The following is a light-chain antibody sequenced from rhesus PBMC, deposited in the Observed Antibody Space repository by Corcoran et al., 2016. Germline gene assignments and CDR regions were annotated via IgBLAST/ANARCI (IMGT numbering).Light chain of an antibody. V-gene: IGKV2-64*02. CDR1: QRLVDSAGNTF. CDR3: GQGTHWPMYS. J-gene: IGKJ2*01. CDR2: KVS. Sequence: DVVMTQSPLSLAITPGQPASISCRSSQRLVDSAGNTFLSWYHQKPGQPPRLLIYKVSNRYSGVPDRFSGRGAGTDFTLKISRVEAEDVGVYYCGQGTHWPMYSFGQGTKVEIK.